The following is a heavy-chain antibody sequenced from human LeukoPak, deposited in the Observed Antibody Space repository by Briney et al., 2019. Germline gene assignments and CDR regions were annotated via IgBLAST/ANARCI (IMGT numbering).Heavy chain of an antibody. CDR1: GFTFSTYN. CDR3: ARSSGYSNGPPRDY. J-gene: IGHJ4*02. D-gene: IGHD5-18*01. CDR2: ISSNGGST. V-gene: IGHV3-64*01. Sequence: GGSLRLSCAASGFTFSTYNMHWVRQAPGKGLEYVSAISSNGGSTSYAHSVKGRFTISRGNSKNTLYLQMGSLRPDDMGVYYCARSSGYSNGPPRDYWGQGTLVTVSS.